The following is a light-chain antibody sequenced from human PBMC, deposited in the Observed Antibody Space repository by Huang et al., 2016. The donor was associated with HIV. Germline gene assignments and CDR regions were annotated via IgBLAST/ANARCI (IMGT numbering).Light chain of an antibody. V-gene: IGKV3-15*01. Sequence: EVVMTQSPATLSVSTGERATLSCRASQSVSSNLVCYQQKSGQAPRLLIYDASTRATGGPVSLSGSGSWTQFTLSISSLQTEDFAFYYCQQYSNWPPWTFGQGTKVEIK. CDR1: QSVSSN. CDR3: QQYSNWPPWT. J-gene: IGKJ1*01. CDR2: DAS.